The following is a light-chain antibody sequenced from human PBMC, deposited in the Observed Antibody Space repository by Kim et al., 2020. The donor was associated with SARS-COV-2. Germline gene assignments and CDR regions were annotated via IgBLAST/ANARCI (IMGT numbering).Light chain of an antibody. J-gene: IGLJ2*01. CDR2: FEGTGTY. CDR3: EIWDTNTQI. V-gene: IGLV4-60*03. CDR1: SGHSTYI. Sequence: SSVTLTCTLSSGHSTYIIAWHQQQPGKAPRYLMKFEGTGTYNKGSGVSDRFSGSSSGADRYLTISNLQSEDEAVYFCEIWDTNTQIFGGGTQLTVL.